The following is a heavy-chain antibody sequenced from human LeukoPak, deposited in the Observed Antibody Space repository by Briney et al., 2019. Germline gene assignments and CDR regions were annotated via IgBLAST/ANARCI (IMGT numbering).Heavy chain of an antibody. J-gene: IGHJ4*02. CDR1: GYSFTSYY. V-gene: IGHV1-46*01. CDR2: ISSSSGST. CDR3: ARVFCSGGSCYHTPYLDS. Sequence: ASVKVSCKASGYSFTSYYMHWVRQAPGQGLEWMGIISSSSGSTTYAQKFQGRVSMTRDTSTSTVYMELSSLRSGDTAVYYCARVFCSGGSCYHTPYLDSWGQGTPVTVSS. D-gene: IGHD2-15*01.